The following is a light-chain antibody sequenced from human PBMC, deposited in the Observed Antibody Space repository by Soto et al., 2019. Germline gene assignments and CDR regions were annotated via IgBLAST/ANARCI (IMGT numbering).Light chain of an antibody. CDR3: SSYASSGTLV. V-gene: IGLV2-14*01. Sequence: QSALTQPASVSGSPGQSITISCTGTSSDVGGYNYVSWYQQYPDKAPKLIISDVSKRPSGVSDRFSGSKSGNTASLTISGLQAEDEADYYCSSYASSGTLVFGGGTKLTVL. J-gene: IGLJ2*01. CDR1: SSDVGGYNY. CDR2: DVS.